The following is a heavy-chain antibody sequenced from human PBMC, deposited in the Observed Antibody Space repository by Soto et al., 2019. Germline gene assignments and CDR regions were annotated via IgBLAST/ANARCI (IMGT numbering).Heavy chain of an antibody. Sequence: GESLKISCNGSGYSFTIYWISWVRQMPGKGLEWMGRIDPSDSYTNYSPSFQGHVTISADKFISTAYLQWSSLKASDTAMYYCARHGADYDFWSGYPHYYGMDVWGQGTTVTVSS. J-gene: IGHJ6*02. CDR2: IDPSDSYT. D-gene: IGHD3-3*01. CDR1: GYSFTIYW. V-gene: IGHV5-10-1*01. CDR3: ARHGADYDFWSGYPHYYGMDV.